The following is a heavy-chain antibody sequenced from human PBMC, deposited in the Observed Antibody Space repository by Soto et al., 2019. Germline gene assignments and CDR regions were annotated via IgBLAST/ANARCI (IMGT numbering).Heavy chain of an antibody. D-gene: IGHD5-18*01. J-gene: IGHJ1*01. V-gene: IGHV4-30-2*01. Sequence: QLQLQESGSGLVKPSQTLSLTCAVSGGSISSGGYSWSWIRQPPGKGLEWIGYIYHSGSTYYNPSLKSRVTISVDRSKNQFSLKLSSVTAANTAVYYCASMDSYGYFQHWGQGTLVTVSS. CDR3: ASMDSYGYFQH. CDR1: GGSISSGGYS. CDR2: IYHSGST.